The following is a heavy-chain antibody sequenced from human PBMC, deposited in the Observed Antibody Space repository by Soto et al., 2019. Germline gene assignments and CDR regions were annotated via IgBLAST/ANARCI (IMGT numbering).Heavy chain of an antibody. Sequence: QVQLVQSGAEVKKPGASVKASCKASGYTFTSYYIHWVRQAPGQGLEWMGIINPSADTTTYAQMFKGRVTMTRDTSTGTVYMELSSLRSDDTAVYYCARDTGSCSSTSCFPIYGMDVWGQGTTVTVSS. D-gene: IGHD2-2*03. CDR1: GYTFTSYY. CDR2: INPSADTT. V-gene: IGHV1-46*01. J-gene: IGHJ6*02. CDR3: ARDTGSCSSTSCFPIYGMDV.